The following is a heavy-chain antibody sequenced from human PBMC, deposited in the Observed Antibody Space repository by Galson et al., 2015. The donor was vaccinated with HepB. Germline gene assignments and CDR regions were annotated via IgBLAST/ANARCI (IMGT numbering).Heavy chain of an antibody. CDR1: GFTFSSYG. CDR3: AKGLLNFGVAYFDY. CDR2: IWYDGSNK. D-gene: IGHD3-3*01. Sequence: SLRLSCAASGFTFSSYGMHWVRQAPGKGLEWVAVIWYDGSNKYYADSVKGRFTISRDNSKNTLYLQMNSLRAEDTAVYYCAKGLLNFGVAYFDYWGQGTLVTVSS. J-gene: IGHJ4*02. V-gene: IGHV3-33*06.